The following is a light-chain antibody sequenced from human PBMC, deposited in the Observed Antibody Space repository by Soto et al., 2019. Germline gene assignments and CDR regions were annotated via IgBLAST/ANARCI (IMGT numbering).Light chain of an antibody. V-gene: IGKV1-27*01. CDR1: QGISHY. J-gene: IGKJ3*01. CDR3: QKYNIAPYT. CDR2: AAS. Sequence: DIQMTQSPSSLSASVGDRVTITCRASQGISHYLAWFQQKPGKVPKLLIFAASNLHSGVPSRFSGSGSGTDFTLTIRSLQPEDVATYYCQKYNIAPYTFGPGTKVDIK.